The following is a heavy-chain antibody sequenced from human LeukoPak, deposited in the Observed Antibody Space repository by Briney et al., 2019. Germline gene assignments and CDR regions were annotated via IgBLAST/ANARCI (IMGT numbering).Heavy chain of an antibody. Sequence: SVKVSCKASGCTFSSYAISWVRQAPGQGLAWMGRIIPIFGIANYAQKFQGRVTITAEKSTSTAYMELSSLRSEDTAVYYCASGWDSGSYYEGFDYWGRGTLVTVSS. V-gene: IGHV1-69*04. CDR2: IIPIFGIA. D-gene: IGHD1-26*01. CDR1: GCTFSSYA. J-gene: IGHJ4*02. CDR3: ASGWDSGSYYEGFDY.